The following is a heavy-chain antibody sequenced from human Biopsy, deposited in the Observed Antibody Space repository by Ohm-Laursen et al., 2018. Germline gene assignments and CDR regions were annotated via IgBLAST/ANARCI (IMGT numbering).Heavy chain of an antibody. CDR1: GFTFSNYW. CDR3: ARDVRYLDF. CDR2: IKEDGSLI. J-gene: IGHJ2*01. Sequence: SLRLSCSASGFTFSNYWLSWVRQAPGKGLEWIANIKEDGSLIYYLDSVKGRFTISRDNAKNSVYLQMHSLRTKDTGVYYCARDVRYLDFWGRGTLVTVSS. V-gene: IGHV3-7*01.